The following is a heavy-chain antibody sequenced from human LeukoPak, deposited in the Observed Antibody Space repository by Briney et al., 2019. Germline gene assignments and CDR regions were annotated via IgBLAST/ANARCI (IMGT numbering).Heavy chain of an antibody. CDR2: ISSSSSTI. CDR1: GFTFISYS. J-gene: IGHJ4*02. CDR3: ARDRGGSYSAIDY. D-gene: IGHD1-26*01. V-gene: IGHV3-48*04. Sequence: PGGSLRVSCAASGFTFISYSMNWVRQARGKGLEWVSFISSSSSTIYYADSVKGRFTISRDNAKNSLYLQMNSLRAEDTAVYYCARDRGGSYSAIDYWGQGTLVTVSS.